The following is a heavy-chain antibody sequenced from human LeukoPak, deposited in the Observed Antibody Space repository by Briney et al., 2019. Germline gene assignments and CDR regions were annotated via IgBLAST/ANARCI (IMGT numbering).Heavy chain of an antibody. CDR2: ISGSGDYT. CDR1: GFTFSNYA. CDR3: AKGGGVFGVAPDAFDI. J-gene: IGHJ3*02. D-gene: IGHD3-3*01. Sequence: GGSLRLSCAASGFTFSNYAMSWVRQAPGRGLEWVSAISGSGDYTNYADSVKGRFTISRDNSKNTLYLQMNSLRAEDTAVYYCAKGGGVFGVAPDAFDIWGQGTMVTVSS. V-gene: IGHV3-23*01.